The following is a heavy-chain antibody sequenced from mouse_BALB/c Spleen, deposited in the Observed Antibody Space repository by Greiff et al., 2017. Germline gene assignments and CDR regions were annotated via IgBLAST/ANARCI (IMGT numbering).Heavy chain of an antibody. V-gene: IGHV5-6-4*01. D-gene: IGHD2-4*01. CDR3: TRITTGGGFDD. J-gene: IGHJ2*01. CDR1: GFTFSSYT. CDR2: ISSGGSYT. Sequence: EVQVVESGGGLVKPGGSLKLSCAASGFTFSSYTMSWVRQTPEKRLEWVATISSGGSYTYYPDSVKGRFTISRDNAKNTLYLQMSSLKSEDTAMYYCTRITTGGGFDDWGQGTTLTVSS.